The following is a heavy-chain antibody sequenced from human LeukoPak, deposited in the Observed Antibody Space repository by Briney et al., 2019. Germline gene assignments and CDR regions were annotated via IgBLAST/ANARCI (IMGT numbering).Heavy chain of an antibody. J-gene: IGHJ4*02. V-gene: IGHV4-4*02. Sequence: SETLPLTCAVSGGSISSSNWWSWVRQPPGKGLEWIGEIYHSGSTNYNPSLKSRVTISVDKSKNQFSLKLSSVTAADTAVYYCASISSDYYGSGSYYSPFDYWGQGTLVTVSS. CDR1: GGSISSSNW. D-gene: IGHD3-10*01. CDR3: ASISSDYYGSGSYYSPFDY. CDR2: IYHSGST.